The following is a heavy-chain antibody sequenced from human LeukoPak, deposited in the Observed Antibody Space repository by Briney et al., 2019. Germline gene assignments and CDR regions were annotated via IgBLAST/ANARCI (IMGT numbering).Heavy chain of an antibody. V-gene: IGHV3-7*01. CDR3: AREGDSNIWFYDY. D-gene: IGHD4-11*01. CDR2: IKQDGSEK. Sequence: AGGSLRLPCAASGSTFSSYWMSWVRQAPGKGLEWVANIKQDGSEKYYVDSVKGRFTISRDNAKNSLYLQMNSLRAEDTAVYYCAREGDSNIWFYDYWGQGTLVTVSS. J-gene: IGHJ4*02. CDR1: GSTFSSYW.